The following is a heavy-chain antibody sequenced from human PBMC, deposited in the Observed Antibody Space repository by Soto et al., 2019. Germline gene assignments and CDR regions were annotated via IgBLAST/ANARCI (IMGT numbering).Heavy chain of an antibody. J-gene: IGHJ3*02. Sequence: QVQLVESGGGLVKPGGSLRLSCAASGFTFSDYYMSWLRQAPGKGLEWVSYISSSGSTIYYADSVKGRFTISRDNAKNSLYRQMNSLRAEDTAVYYCARASTLWFGELLYRNAFDIWGQGTMVTVSS. V-gene: IGHV3-11*01. CDR2: ISSSGSTI. CDR1: GFTFSDYY. D-gene: IGHD3-10*01. CDR3: ARASTLWFGELLYRNAFDI.